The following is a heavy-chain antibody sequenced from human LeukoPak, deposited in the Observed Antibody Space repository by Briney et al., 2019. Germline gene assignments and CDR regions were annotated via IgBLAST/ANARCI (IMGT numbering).Heavy chain of an antibody. Sequence: SETLSLTCAVYGGSFSGYYWSWIRQPPGKGLEWIGEINHSGSTNYNPSLKSRVTISVDTSKNQFSLKLSSVTAADTAVYYCARTPRGATMVRGVIGFPWGQGTLDTVSS. CDR1: GGSFSGYY. V-gene: IGHV4-34*01. CDR3: ARTPRGATMVRGVIGFP. J-gene: IGHJ5*02. D-gene: IGHD3-10*01. CDR2: INHSGST.